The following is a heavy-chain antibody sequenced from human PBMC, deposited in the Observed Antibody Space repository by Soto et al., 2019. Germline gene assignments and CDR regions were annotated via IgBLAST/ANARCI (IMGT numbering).Heavy chain of an antibody. Sequence: QITLKESGPTLVKPTQTLTLTCTFSGFSLSTSGVGVGWIRQPPGKALAWLALIYWNDDKRYSPSLKSRLTITNDTCKNQFVLTNTNMDPEDTATNYCAHYSSCGYVGSHWFDPLCQGTLVAVSS. CDR1: GFSLSTSGVG. V-gene: IGHV2-5*01. CDR2: IYWNDDK. D-gene: IGHD6-13*01. J-gene: IGHJ5*02. CDR3: AHYSSCGYVGSHWFDP.